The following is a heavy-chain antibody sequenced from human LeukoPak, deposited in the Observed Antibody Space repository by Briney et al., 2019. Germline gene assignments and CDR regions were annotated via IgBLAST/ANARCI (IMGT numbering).Heavy chain of an antibody. V-gene: IGHV4-59*01. Sequence: SETLSLTXTASGGSIRSYYWSWIRQPPGKGLEWIGYIYYSGSTNYNPSLKSRVTISVDTSKNQFSLKLSSVTAADTAVYYCAKLAVAGYYFDYWGQGTLVTVSS. CDR2: IYYSGST. D-gene: IGHD6-19*01. CDR3: AKLAVAGYYFDY. CDR1: GGSIRSYY. J-gene: IGHJ4*02.